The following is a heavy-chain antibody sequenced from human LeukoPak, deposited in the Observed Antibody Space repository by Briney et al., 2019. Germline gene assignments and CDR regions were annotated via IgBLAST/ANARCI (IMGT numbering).Heavy chain of an antibody. V-gene: IGHV3-15*01. CDR3: TTDTRRVVVPK. Sequence: SGGSLRLSCAASGITFSNYAMSWVRQAPGKGLEWVGRIKRKTDGGTTDYAAPVKGRFTISRDDSKTSLYLQMNNLKTEDTAVYYCTTDTRRVVVPKWGQGTLVTVSS. CDR1: GITFSNYA. D-gene: IGHD2-15*01. CDR2: IKRKTDGGTT. J-gene: IGHJ4*02.